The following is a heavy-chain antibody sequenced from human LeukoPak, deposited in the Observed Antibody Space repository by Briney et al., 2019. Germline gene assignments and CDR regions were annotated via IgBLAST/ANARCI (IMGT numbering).Heavy chain of an antibody. D-gene: IGHD5-18*01. Sequence: SETLSLTCTVSGGSISSGAFYWSWIRQVPGKGLEWIGYIYYTGSTYYNPSLKSRVTISLDTSKNQFSLRLSSVTAADTAMYHCARGRETTMGLYFFDYWGQGTLVTVSS. CDR2: IYYTGST. CDR3: ARGRETTMGLYFFDY. CDR1: GGSISSGAFY. J-gene: IGHJ4*02. V-gene: IGHV4-31*03.